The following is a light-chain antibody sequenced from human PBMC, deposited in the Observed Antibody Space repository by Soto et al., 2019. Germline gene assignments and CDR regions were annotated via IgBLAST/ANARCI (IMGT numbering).Light chain of an antibody. Sequence: DIVMTQSPLSLPVTPGEPASISCRSSQSLLQSNGYNYLNWYLQKPGQSPQLLIYLGSNRASGVPVRFSGSGSGTDFTLKISRVEAEDVGVYYCMQALQTPLAFGGGTKVEIK. V-gene: IGKV2-28*01. CDR3: MQALQTPLA. J-gene: IGKJ4*01. CDR1: QSLLQSNGYNY. CDR2: LGS.